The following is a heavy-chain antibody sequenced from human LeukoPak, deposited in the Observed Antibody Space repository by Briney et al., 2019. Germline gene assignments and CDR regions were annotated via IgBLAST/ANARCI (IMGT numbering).Heavy chain of an antibody. CDR2: IYYSGST. Sequence: SETLSLTCTVSGGSISSYYWSWIRQPPGKGLEWIGYIYYSGSTNYNPSLKSRVTISVDTSKNQFSLKLSSVTAADAAVYYCARDEVAVAGKARYFDFWGRGTLVTVSS. D-gene: IGHD6-13*01. CDR1: GGSISSYY. J-gene: IGHJ2*01. V-gene: IGHV4-59*01. CDR3: ARDEVAVAGKARYFDF.